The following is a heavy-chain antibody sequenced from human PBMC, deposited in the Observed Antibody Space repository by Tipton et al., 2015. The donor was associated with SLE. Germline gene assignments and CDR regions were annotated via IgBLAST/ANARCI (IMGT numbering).Heavy chain of an antibody. D-gene: IGHD1-26*01. J-gene: IGHJ4*01. CDR1: SYSISNDNW. V-gene: IGHV4-28*01. CDR3: AIPTVGATGGFDS. CDR2: FYYSGAT. Sequence: TLSLTCAVSSYSISNDNWWGWIRQPPGKGLEWIGYFYYSGATYYNPSLQSRVTMSADTSKNQFSLKLNSVTAADTAVYYCAIPTVGATGGFDSWGHGTLVIVSS.